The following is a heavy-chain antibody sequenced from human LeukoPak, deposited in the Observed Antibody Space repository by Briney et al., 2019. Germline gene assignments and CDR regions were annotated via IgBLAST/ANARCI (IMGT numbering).Heavy chain of an antibody. CDR1: GGTFSSYA. Sequence: SVKVSCKASGGTFSSYAISWVRQAPGQGLEWMGGIIPIFGTANYAQKFQGRVTITADESTSTAYMELSSLRSEDTAVHYCARDIVMGAAVAGHYYYYGMDVWGQGTTVTVSS. V-gene: IGHV1-69*13. D-gene: IGHD6-19*01. J-gene: IGHJ6*02. CDR2: IIPIFGTA. CDR3: ARDIVMGAAVAGHYYYYGMDV.